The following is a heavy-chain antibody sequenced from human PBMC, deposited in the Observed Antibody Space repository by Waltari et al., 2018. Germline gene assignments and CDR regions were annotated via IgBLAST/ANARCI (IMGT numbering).Heavy chain of an antibody. V-gene: IGHV3-43*01. CDR2: ISWDGGST. CDR1: GFTFDDYT. Sequence: EVQLVESGGVVVEPGGSLRLSCAASGFTFDDYTMHWVRQAPGKGLEWVSLISWDGGSTYYADSVKGRFTISRDNSKNSLYLQMNSLRTEDTALYYCAKAYGDYGCFDYWGQGTLVTVSS. J-gene: IGHJ4*02. D-gene: IGHD4-17*01. CDR3: AKAYGDYGCFDY.